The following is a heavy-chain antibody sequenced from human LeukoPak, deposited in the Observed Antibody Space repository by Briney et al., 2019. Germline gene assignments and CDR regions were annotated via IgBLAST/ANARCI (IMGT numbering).Heavy chain of an antibody. CDR1: GFTFSSYG. CDR2: ISGSGGST. D-gene: IGHD3/OR15-3a*01. J-gene: IGHJ4*02. CDR3: TRGGLSRGLEY. Sequence: GGSLRLSCAASGFTFSSYGMSWVRQAPGKGLEWVSAISGSGGSTYYADSVKGRFTISRDNAKNSLYLQMNSLRAEDTAVYYCTRGGLSRGLEYWGQGTLVTVSS. V-gene: IGHV3-23*01.